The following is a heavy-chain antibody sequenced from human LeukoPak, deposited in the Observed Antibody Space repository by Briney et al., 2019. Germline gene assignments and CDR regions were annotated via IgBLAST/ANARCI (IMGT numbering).Heavy chain of an antibody. CDR2: TAYEGGEK. CDR1: GSTFSGHL. Sequence: GGSLRLSCAASGSTFSGHLLHWVRQAPGKGLEWVAGTAYEGGEKYYADSVSGRFTISRDNSDNTVYLQMNGLRLEDAAVYFCAREGDRHLTFDYWGRGTLVTVSS. V-gene: IGHV3-30*01. CDR3: AREGDRHLTFDY. D-gene: IGHD3-16*01. J-gene: IGHJ4*02.